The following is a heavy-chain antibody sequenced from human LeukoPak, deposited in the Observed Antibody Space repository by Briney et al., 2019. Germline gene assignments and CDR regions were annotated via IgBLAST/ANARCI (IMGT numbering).Heavy chain of an antibody. J-gene: IGHJ4*02. V-gene: IGHV3-23*01. CDR3: ARTARDGYNYYFDY. CDR2: ISGSGGST. CDR1: GFTFSSYA. Sequence: PGGSLRLSCAASGFTFSSYAMSWVRQAPGKGLEWVSAISGSGGSTYYADSVKGRFTISRDNSKNTLYLQMNSLGAEDTAVYYCARTARDGYNYYFDYWGQGTLVTVSS. D-gene: IGHD5-24*01.